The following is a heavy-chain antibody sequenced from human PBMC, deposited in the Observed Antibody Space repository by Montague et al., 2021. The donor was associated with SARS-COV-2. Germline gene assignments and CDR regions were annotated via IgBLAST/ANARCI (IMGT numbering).Heavy chain of an antibody. V-gene: IGHV4-34*01. D-gene: IGHD6-6*01. CDR3: SRGPVGVAARLRYYFDQ. CDR1: GGSLSVDH. J-gene: IGHJ4*02. Sequence: SETLSLTCAVYGGSLSVDHSLWIRPPPGNGLEWIGKVNQSGHTXXXVSXXXRVTMSVDTSKSQFSLKLRSVTAAATAVYYCSRGPVGVAARLRYYFDQWGQGTLVTVSS. CDR2: VNQSGHT.